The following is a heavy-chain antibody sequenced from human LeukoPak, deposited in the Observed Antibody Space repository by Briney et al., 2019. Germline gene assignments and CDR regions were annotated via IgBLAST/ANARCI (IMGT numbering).Heavy chain of an antibody. CDR1: GFTFSSYG. CDR2: ISYDGSNK. J-gene: IGHJ6*04. V-gene: IGHV3-30*18. D-gene: IGHD3-10*01. Sequence: PGGSLRLSCAASGFTFSSYGMHWVRQAPGKGLEWVEVISYDGSNKYYADSVKGRFTISRDNSKNTLYLQMNSLRAEDTAVYYCAKSRESDYYYGMDVWGKGTTVTVSS. CDR3: AKSRESDYYYGMDV.